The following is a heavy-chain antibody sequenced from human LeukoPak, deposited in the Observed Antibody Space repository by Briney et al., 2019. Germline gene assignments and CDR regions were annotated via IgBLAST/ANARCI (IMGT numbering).Heavy chain of an antibody. CDR3: ARDQGSSEYRPPTFDY. CDR2: TYYRSKWYN. D-gene: IGHD6-19*01. CDR1: GDSVSSNSAA. J-gene: IGHJ4*02. V-gene: IGHV6-1*01. Sequence: SQTLSLTCAISGDSVSSNSAAWNWIRQSPSRGLEWLGRTYYRSKWYNDYAVSVKSRITINPDTSKNQFSLQLNSVTPEDTAVYYCARDQGSSEYRPPTFDYWGQGTLVTVSS.